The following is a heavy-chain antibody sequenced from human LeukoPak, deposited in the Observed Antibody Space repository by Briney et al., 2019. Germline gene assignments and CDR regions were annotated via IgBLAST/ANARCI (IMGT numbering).Heavy chain of an antibody. CDR2: IYENGGTT. CDR1: GFTFRSHA. D-gene: IGHD2-15*01. V-gene: IGHV3-23*01. CDR3: TKNVPGRAIDY. J-gene: IGHJ4*02. Sequence: GGSLRLSCVGSGFTFRSHAMSWVRQAPEKGLEFVSGIYENGGTTYYTDSVKGRFTISRDNSKNTLSLQMSSLRAEDTATYYCTKNVPGRAIDYWGQGTLVTVSS.